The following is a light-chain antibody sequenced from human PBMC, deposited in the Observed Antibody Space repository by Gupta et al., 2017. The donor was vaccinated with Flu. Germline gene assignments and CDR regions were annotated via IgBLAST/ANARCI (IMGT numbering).Light chain of an antibody. CDR1: QSRVHDNGETY. V-gene: IGKV2-24*01. Sequence: VMTQTPLSSPVTLGQPASISCRSSQSRVHDNGETYLSWIQQRPGQPPRLLIYEISNRSSGVPDRFSGSGAGTDFTLNISRVEAEDVGVYYCRQAKHFPSTFGQGTKMEIK. J-gene: IGKJ2*02. CDR3: RQAKHFPST. CDR2: EIS.